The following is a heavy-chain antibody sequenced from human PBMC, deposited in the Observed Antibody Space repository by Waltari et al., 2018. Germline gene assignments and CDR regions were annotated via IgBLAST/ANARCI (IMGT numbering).Heavy chain of an antibody. D-gene: IGHD1-7*01. Sequence: EVQLVESGGGLVQPGGSLRLSCAASGFTFSSYWMHWVRQAPGKGLVWVSAISGSGGSTYYADSVKGRFTISRDNSKNTLYLQMNSLRAEDTAVYYCAKEVRGRSISGTTLDDYWGQGTLVTVSS. V-gene: IGHV3-23*04. CDR1: GFTFSSYW. J-gene: IGHJ4*02. CDR2: ISGSGGST. CDR3: AKEVRGRSISGTTLDDY.